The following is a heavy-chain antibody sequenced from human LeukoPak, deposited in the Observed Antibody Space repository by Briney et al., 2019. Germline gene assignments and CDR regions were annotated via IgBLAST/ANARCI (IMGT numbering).Heavy chain of an antibody. V-gene: IGHV3-74*01. Sequence: GGSLRLSCAASGFTFSNYWMHWVRQAPGKGLEWVSRINPDGSSSNYADSVKGRFTMSRDNAKSMVYLQMDGLRAEDTAVYYCARVQARYYDSSGYSDYWGQGTLVTVSS. J-gene: IGHJ4*02. CDR2: INPDGSSS. D-gene: IGHD3-22*01. CDR3: ARVQARYYDSSGYSDY. CDR1: GFTFSNYW.